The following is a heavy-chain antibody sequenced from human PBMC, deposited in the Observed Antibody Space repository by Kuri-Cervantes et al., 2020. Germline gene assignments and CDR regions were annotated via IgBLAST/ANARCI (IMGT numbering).Heavy chain of an antibody. J-gene: IGHJ4*02. CDR3: AKDGGAVAGPFDY. V-gene: IGHV3-30*18. CDR2: ISYDGSNK. CDR1: GFTLSTFG. Sequence: GESLKISCAASGFTLSTFGMSWVRQAPGKGLEWVAVISYDGSNKYYADCVKGRFTISRDNSKNTLYLQMNSLRAEDTAVYYCAKDGGAVAGPFDYWGQGTLVTVSS. D-gene: IGHD6-19*01.